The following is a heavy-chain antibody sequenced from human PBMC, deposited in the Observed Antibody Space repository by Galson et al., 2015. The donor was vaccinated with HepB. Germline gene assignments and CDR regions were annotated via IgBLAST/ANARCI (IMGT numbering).Heavy chain of an antibody. CDR3: AKDLSMIVLGGAPAD. CDR1: GFTFSSYA. CDR2: ISGSGGST. D-gene: IGHD3-22*01. J-gene: IGHJ4*02. V-gene: IGHV3-23*01. Sequence: SLRLSCAASGFTFSSYAMSWVRQAPGKGLEWVSAISGSGGSTYYADSVKGRFTISRDNSKNTLYLQMNGLRAEDTAVYYCAKDLSMIVLGGAPADWGQGTLVTVSS.